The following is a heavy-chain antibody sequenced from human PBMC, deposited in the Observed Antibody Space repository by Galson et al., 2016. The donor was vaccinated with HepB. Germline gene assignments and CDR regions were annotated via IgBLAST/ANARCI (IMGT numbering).Heavy chain of an antibody. Sequence: QSGAEVKKPGESLTISCQTSGYRFTSYWIAWVRQMPGKGLEWMAVMYPHDSATRYNPSFQGQVTISADTSITTAYLQWSSLKPSDTAMYYCARARTFYNALNTYYGAFFDLWGQGTLVSVSS. D-gene: IGHD3-10*01. CDR3: ARARTFYNALNTYYGAFFDL. J-gene: IGHJ4*02. CDR2: MYPHDSAT. V-gene: IGHV5-51*01. CDR1: GYRFTSYW.